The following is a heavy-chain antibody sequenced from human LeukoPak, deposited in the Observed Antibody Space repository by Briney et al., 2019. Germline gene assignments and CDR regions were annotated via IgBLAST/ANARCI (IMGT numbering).Heavy chain of an antibody. V-gene: IGHV4-34*01. CDR2: INHSGST. D-gene: IGHD3-22*01. CDR3: ARASRRYYYDSSGYKNWFDP. J-gene: IGHJ5*02. CDR1: GGSFSGYY. Sequence: PSETLSLTCAVYGGSFSGYYWSWIRQPPGKGLEWIGEINHSGSTNYNPSLESRVTISVDTSKNQFSLKLSSVTAADTAVYYCARASRRYYYDSSGYKNWFDPWGQGTLVTVSS.